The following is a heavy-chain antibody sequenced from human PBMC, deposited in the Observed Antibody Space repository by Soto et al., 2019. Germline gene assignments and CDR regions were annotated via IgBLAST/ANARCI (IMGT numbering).Heavy chain of an antibody. J-gene: IGHJ5*02. CDR2: ISAYNGNT. D-gene: IGHD4-17*01. CDR1: GYTFTVYG. Sequence: ASVKVSCKASGYTFTVYGISWVRQAPGQGLEWMGWISAYNGNTNYAQKLQGRVTMTTDTSTSTAYMELRSLRSDDTAVYYCARDLGYGGTNWFDPWGQGTLVTVSS. CDR3: ARDLGYGGTNWFDP. V-gene: IGHV1-18*01.